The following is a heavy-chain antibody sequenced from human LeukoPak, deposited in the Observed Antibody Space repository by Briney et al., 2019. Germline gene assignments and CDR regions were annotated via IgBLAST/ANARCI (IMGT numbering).Heavy chain of an antibody. CDR3: ARNQRDNWNYDFYFDY. J-gene: IGHJ4*02. CDR1: GFAFSSYW. CDR2: IKQDGSDK. D-gene: IGHD1-7*01. V-gene: IGHV3-7*01. Sequence: GSLRLSCAASGFAFSSYWMSWVRQVPGKRLEWVANIKQDGSDKYYVDSVKGRFTISRDITQKSLYLQMNSLRVGDTAMYYCARNQRDNWNYDFYFDYWGQGTLVTVSS.